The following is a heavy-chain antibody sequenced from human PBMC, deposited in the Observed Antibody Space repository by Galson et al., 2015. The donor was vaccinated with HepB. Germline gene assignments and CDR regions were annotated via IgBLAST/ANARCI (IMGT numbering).Heavy chain of an antibody. J-gene: IGHJ4*02. Sequence: LRLSCAGSGFIFSNYGMHWVRQSPGKGLEWVAGITYDGGNKYYADSVKGRFTVSRDNSKNTLYLEMNSLKAEDTAVYYCTNGEPPITLGTTTGDFDSWGQGTLVTVSS. CDR2: ITYDGGNK. D-gene: IGHD1-14*01. V-gene: IGHV3-30*18. CDR3: TNGEPPITLGTTTGDFDS. CDR1: GFIFSNYG.